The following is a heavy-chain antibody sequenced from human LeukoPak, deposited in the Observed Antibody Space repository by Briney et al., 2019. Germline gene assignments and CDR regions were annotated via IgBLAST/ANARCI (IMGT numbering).Heavy chain of an antibody. J-gene: IGHJ4*02. CDR3: AKDLYYYDSSGYYPGFVDY. V-gene: IGHV3-43D*03. D-gene: IGHD3-22*01. CDR2: ISWDGGST. CDR1: GFTFDDYA. Sequence: GGSLRLSCAASGFTFDDYAMHWVRQVPGKGLEWVSLISWDGGSTYYADSVKGRFTISRDNRKNSLYLQMNSLRAEDTALYYCAKDLYYYDSSGYYPGFVDYWGQGTLVTVSS.